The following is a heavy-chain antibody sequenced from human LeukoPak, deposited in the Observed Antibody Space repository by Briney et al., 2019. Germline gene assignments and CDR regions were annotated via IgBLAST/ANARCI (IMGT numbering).Heavy chain of an antibody. Sequence: GGSLRLSCAASGFTFSSYWMSWVRQAPGKGLEWVANIKQDGSEKYYVDSVKGRFTISRDNSKNTLYLQMNSLRAEDTAVYYCAKNYGSGSYSYYYGMDVWGQGTTVTVSS. D-gene: IGHD3-10*01. J-gene: IGHJ6*02. CDR2: IKQDGSEK. V-gene: IGHV3-7*01. CDR1: GFTFSSYW. CDR3: AKNYGSGSYSYYYGMDV.